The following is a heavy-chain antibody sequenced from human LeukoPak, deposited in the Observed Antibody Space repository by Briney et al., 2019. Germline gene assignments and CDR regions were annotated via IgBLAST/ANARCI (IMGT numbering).Heavy chain of an antibody. J-gene: IGHJ5*02. V-gene: IGHV4-38-2*02. CDR1: GYFISSGYY. Sequence: SETLTLTCTVSGYFISSGYYWGWIRQPPGKGLEWIGSIYHSGSTYYNPSLKSRVTISVDTSKNQFSLKLSSVTAADTAVYYCARDSDAAVLFDPWGQGTLVTVSS. CDR2: IYHSGST. CDR3: ARDSDAAVLFDP. D-gene: IGHD2-15*01.